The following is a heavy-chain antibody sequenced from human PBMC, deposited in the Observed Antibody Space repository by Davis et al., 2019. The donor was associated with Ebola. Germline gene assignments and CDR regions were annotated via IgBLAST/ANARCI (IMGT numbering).Heavy chain of an antibody. CDR1: GFTFSRYS. CDR3: VGGGRDGWDFDD. CDR2: IDSAKESI. V-gene: IGHV3-48*02. Sequence: GESLKISCAASGFTFSRYSMNWVRQAPGKGLEWISYIDSAKESIYYADSVKGRFTISRDNAKNSLYLQMNSLRDEDTAMYYCVGGGRDGWDFDDWGQGTLVTVSS. D-gene: IGHD3-16*01. J-gene: IGHJ4*02.